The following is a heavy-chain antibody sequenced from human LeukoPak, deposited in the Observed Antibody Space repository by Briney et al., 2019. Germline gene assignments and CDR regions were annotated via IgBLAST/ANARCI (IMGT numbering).Heavy chain of an antibody. J-gene: IGHJ4*02. CDR1: GFTFSDYG. CDR3: ARERYSGSYSYFDY. V-gene: IGHV3-30*03. Sequence: GGSLRLSCAASGFTFSDYGMHWVRQAPGKGLEWVAGASNDGSNEYYADSVKGRFTISYDSAKNSLYLQMNSLRAEDTAVYYCARERYSGSYSYFDYWGQGTLVTVSS. D-gene: IGHD1-26*01. CDR2: ASNDGSNE.